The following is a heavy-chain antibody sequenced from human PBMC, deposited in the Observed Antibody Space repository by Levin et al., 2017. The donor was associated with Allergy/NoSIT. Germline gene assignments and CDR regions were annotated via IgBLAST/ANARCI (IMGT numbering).Heavy chain of an antibody. CDR1: GLPFSSYG. Sequence: LSLTCAASGLPFSSYGMHWVRQAPGKGLEWVAVMSYDGSNKYYADSVKGRFTISRDNSKNTPYLQMNSLRAEDTAVYYCAKDRRTTVTPPYYYYYMDVWGKGTTVTVSS. J-gene: IGHJ6*03. CDR2: MSYDGSNK. D-gene: IGHD4-11*01. V-gene: IGHV3-30*18. CDR3: AKDRRTTVTPPYYYYYMDV.